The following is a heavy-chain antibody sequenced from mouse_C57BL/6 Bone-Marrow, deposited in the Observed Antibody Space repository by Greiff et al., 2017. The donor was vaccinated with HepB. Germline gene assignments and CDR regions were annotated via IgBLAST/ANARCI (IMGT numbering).Heavy chain of an antibody. CDR2: INPGSGGT. CDR1: GYAFTNYL. J-gene: IGHJ4*01. V-gene: IGHV1-54*01. Sequence: QVQLQQSGAELVRPGTSVKVSCKASGYAFTNYLIEWVKQRPGQGLEWIGVINPGSGGTNYNEKFKGKATLTADKSSSTAYMQLSSLTSEDSAVYFCARSRITTVVALYYYAMDYWGQGTSVTVSS. D-gene: IGHD1-1*01. CDR3: ARSRITTVVALYYYAMDY.